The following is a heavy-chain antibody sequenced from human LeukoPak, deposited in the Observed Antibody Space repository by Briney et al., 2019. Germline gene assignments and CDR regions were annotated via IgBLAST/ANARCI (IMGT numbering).Heavy chain of an antibody. Sequence: PGGSLRLSCAASGFTFGSYSMNWVRQAPGKGLEWVSSISISSSYIYYADSVKGRFTISRDNAKNSLYLQMNSLRAEDTAVYYCARDNYDSSGPYYFDYWGQGTLVTVSS. CDR2: ISISSSYI. CDR3: ARDNYDSSGPYYFDY. D-gene: IGHD3-22*01. J-gene: IGHJ4*02. CDR1: GFTFGSYS. V-gene: IGHV3-21*01.